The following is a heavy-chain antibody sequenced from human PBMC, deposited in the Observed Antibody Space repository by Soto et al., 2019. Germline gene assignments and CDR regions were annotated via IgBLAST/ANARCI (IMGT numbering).Heavy chain of an antibody. D-gene: IGHD6-25*01. CDR1: GFTFSDYY. CDR3: ARGGLYYGMDV. J-gene: IGHJ6*02. CDR2: ISINGRTI. V-gene: IGHV3-11*01. Sequence: GGSLRLSCAASGFTFSDYYMTWIRQAPGQGLEWISYISINGRTIHYADSVKGRFTISRDNAKNSIYLQMESLRGEDTALYYCARGGLYYGMDVWGQGTTVTVSS.